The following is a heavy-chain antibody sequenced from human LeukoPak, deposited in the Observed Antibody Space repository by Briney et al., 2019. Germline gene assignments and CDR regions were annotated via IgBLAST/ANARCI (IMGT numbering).Heavy chain of an antibody. CDR3: ASPLQKAVAGTGGSYSY. D-gene: IGHD6-19*01. CDR1: GGSFSGYY. CDR2: INHSGST. V-gene: IGHV4-34*01. J-gene: IGHJ4*02. Sequence: SETLSLTCAVYGGSFSGYYWSWIRQPPGEGLEWIGEINHSGSTNYNPSLKSRVTISVDTSKNQFSLKLSSVTAADTAVYYCASPLQKAVAGTGGSYSYWGQGTLVTVSS.